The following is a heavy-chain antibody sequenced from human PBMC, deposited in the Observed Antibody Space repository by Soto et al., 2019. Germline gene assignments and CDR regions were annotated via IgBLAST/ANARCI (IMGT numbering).Heavy chain of an antibody. CDR2: INAGNGNT. CDR1: GYTFTSYA. J-gene: IGHJ5*02. D-gene: IGHD6-19*01. CDR3: ARGESGIAVNWFDP. V-gene: IGHV1-3*01. Sequence: ASVKVSCKASGYTFTSYAMHWVRQAPGQRLEWMGWINAGNGNTKYSQKFQGRVTITRDTSASTAYMELSSLRSEDTAVYYCARGESGIAVNWFDPWGQGTLVTVSS.